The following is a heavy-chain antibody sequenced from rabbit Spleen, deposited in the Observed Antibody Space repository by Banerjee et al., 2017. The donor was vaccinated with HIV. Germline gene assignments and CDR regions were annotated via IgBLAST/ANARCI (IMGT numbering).Heavy chain of an antibody. Sequence: QEQLEESGGDLVKPEGSLTLTCTASGFMLSRYWLCWVRQAPGKGLEWIACIETDSSGFTYFATWAIGRFTISKTSSTTVTLQVTSLTTADTATYFCARAPDSGYWAVALDLWGQGTLVTVS. CDR2: IETDSSGFT. CDR1: GFMLSRYW. J-gene: IGHJ4*01. CDR3: ARAPDSGYWAVALDL. V-gene: IGHV1S45*01. D-gene: IGHD1-1*01.